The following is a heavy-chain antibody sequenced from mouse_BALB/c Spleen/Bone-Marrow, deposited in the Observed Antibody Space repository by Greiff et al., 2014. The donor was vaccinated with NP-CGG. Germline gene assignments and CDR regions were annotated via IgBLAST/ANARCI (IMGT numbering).Heavy chain of an antibody. D-gene: IGHD4-1*01. V-gene: IGHV14-3*02. CDR1: GFNIKDTY. J-gene: IGHJ2*01. Sequence: EVQLQQSGAELVKPGASVKLSCTASGFNIKDTYIHWVKQRPEQGLEWIGRIDPANEHTKYDPNFQGNATITADTSSNTAYLQLSSLTSEDTAVYYCASLTGTFDYWGQGSTLTVSS. CDR2: IDPANEHT. CDR3: ASLTGTFDY.